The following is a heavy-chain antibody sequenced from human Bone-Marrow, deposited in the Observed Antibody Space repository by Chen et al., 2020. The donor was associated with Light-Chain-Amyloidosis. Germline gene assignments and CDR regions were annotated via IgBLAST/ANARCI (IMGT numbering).Heavy chain of an antibody. CDR1: GFTFSSNW. J-gene: IGHJ4*02. D-gene: IGHD2-21*01. CDR2: ITQDGTRE. V-gene: IGHV3-7*04. CDR3: ARGFAPGY. Sequence: EAQLVESGGGLVQPGGSLRLSCAASGFTFSSNWMSWVRQAPGKGLEWGANITQDGTREYDVDAVKRRFTISRDNTKNARLLHMNSLRAEDTAVDDCARGFAPGYWGQGTLGTVSS.